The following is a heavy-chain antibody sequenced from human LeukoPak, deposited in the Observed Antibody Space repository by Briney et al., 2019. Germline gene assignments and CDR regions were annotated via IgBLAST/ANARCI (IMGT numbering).Heavy chain of an antibody. Sequence: KSSETLSLTCAVYGGSFSGYYWSWIRQPPGKGLEWIGEINHSGSTNYNPSLKSRVTISVDTSKNQFSLKLSSVTAADTAVYYCARGRRKRYSYGWFCDYWGQGTLVTVSS. CDR2: INHSGST. V-gene: IGHV4-34*01. J-gene: IGHJ4*02. CDR1: GGSFSGYY. CDR3: ARGRRKRYSYGWFCDY. D-gene: IGHD5-18*01.